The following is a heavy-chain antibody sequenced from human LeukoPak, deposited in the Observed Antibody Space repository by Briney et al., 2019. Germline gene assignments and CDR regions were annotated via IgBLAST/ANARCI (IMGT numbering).Heavy chain of an antibody. CDR2: ISSSSSYI. Sequence: PGGSPRLSCAASGFTFSSYSMNWVRQAPGKGLEWVSSISSSSSYIYYADSVKGRFTISRDNAKNSLYLQMNSLRAEDTAVYYCAKHSPDSTRGYYYYGMDVWGRGTTVTVSS. D-gene: IGHD2-15*01. J-gene: IGHJ6*02. V-gene: IGHV3-21*01. CDR3: AKHSPDSTRGYYYYGMDV. CDR1: GFTFSSYS.